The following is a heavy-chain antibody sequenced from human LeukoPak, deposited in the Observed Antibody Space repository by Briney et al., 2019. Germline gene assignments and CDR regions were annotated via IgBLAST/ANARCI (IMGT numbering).Heavy chain of an antibody. D-gene: IGHD1-1*01. CDR1: GFTFNNYA. CDR2: ISGSGVTT. V-gene: IGHV3-23*01. J-gene: IGHJ4*02. Sequence: PGGSLRLSCAASGFTFNNYAMSWVRRAPGMGLEWVSTISGSGVTTYYADSVRGRFTISRDNSKTTLYLQLDSLRPEDMAIYYCAKSPGQIQLDYFDYWGQGTLVTVSS. CDR3: AKSPGQIQLDYFDY.